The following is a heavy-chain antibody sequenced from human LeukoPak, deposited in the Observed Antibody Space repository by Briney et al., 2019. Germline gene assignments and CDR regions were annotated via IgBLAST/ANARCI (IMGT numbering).Heavy chain of an antibody. CDR2: INPSTGGT. V-gene: IGHV1-2*06. Sequence: ASVKVSCKTSGYTFIDYYVHWIRQAPGQGLEWMGRINPSTGGTDFAQKFQGKVSMTRDTSISTAYMELSRLGSDDTAVYYCAKGFRTTKRPFDYWGQGTLVTVSS. CDR1: GYTFIDYY. CDR3: AKGFRTTKRPFDY. D-gene: IGHD1-14*01. J-gene: IGHJ4*02.